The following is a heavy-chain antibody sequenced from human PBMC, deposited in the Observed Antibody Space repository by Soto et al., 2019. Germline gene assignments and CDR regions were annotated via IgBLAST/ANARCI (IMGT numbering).Heavy chain of an antibody. Sequence: RLSRGAAGLPLSRHSIGRCPPAPGKGPEWVAFVDGSGGDTSYADSVKGRFTISRDNSDNSLFLDMNSLRAEDTGRYFCAKEIFAAAYAATSAFDLWGQGTLVTVSS. D-gene: IGHD2-8*01. J-gene: IGHJ4*02. CDR1: GLPLSRHS. CDR3: AKEIFAAAYAATSAFDL. CDR2: VDGSGGDT. V-gene: IGHV3-23*01.